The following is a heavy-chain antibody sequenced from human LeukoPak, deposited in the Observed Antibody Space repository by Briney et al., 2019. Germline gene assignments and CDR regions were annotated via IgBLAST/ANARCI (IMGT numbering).Heavy chain of an antibody. CDR1: GFTFSSYA. Sequence: PGGSLRPSCAASGFTFSSYAMHWVRQAPGKGLEYVSAISSNGGSTYYANSVKGRFTISRDNSKNTLYLQMGSLRAEDMAVYYCARDQRVYGSGSYGSFDYWGQGTLVTVSS. CDR2: ISSNGGST. J-gene: IGHJ4*02. D-gene: IGHD3-10*01. V-gene: IGHV3-64*01. CDR3: ARDQRVYGSGSYGSFDY.